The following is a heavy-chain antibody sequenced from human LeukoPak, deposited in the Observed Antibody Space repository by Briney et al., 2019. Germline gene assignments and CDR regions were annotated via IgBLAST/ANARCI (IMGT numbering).Heavy chain of an antibody. V-gene: IGHV4-34*01. J-gene: IGHJ3*02. CDR1: GGSFSGYY. CDR2: INHSGST. CDR3: ARGEDYGDYDI. Sequence: SETLSLTCAVYGGSFSGYYWSWIRQPPGKGLEWIGEINHSGSTNYNPSLKSRVTISVDTSKNQFSLKLSSVTAADTAVYYCARGEDYGDYDIWGQGTMVTVSS. D-gene: IGHD4-17*01.